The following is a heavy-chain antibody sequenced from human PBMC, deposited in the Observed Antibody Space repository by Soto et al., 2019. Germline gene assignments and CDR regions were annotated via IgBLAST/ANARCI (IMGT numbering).Heavy chain of an antibody. D-gene: IGHD2-15*01. CDR2: IYYSGST. V-gene: IGHV4-59*01. CDR1: GGSISSYY. Sequence: SETLSLTCTVSGGSISSYYWSWIRQPPGKGLEWIGYIYYSGSTNYNPSLKSRVTISADTSKNQFSLKLSSVTAADTAVYYCARLKTRYCSGGSCYRLRYFDYWGQGTLVTVSS. J-gene: IGHJ4*02. CDR3: ARLKTRYCSGGSCYRLRYFDY.